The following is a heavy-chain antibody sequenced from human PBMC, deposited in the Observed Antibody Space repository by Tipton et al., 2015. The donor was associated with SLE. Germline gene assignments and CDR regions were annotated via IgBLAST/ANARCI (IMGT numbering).Heavy chain of an antibody. D-gene: IGHD3/OR15-3a*01. J-gene: IGHJ4*02. CDR2: INPKSGGR. Sequence: QLVQSGAEVKKPGASVKVSCKASGYTFSDYYIHWVRQAPGQGLEWMGWINPKSGGRKHAQKFQGRVTMTSDTSVNTAYMELRTLRSDDTAVYFCARRTFDFWGQGSQVTVSS. V-gene: IGHV1-2*02. CDR1: GYTFSDYY. CDR3: ARRTFDF.